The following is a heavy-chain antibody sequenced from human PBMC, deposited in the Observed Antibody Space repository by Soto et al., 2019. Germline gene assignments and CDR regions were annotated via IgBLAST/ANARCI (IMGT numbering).Heavy chain of an antibody. J-gene: IGHJ5*02. CDR2: INHSGST. CDR1: GGSFSGYY. CDR3: ARVIVVVPAAMWRPNWFDP. D-gene: IGHD2-2*01. Sequence: SETLSLTCAVYGGSFSGYYWSWIRQPPGKGLEWIGEINHSGSTNYNPSLKSRVTISVDTSKNQFSLKLSSVTAADTAVYYCARVIVVVPAAMWRPNWFDPWGQGTLVTVSS. V-gene: IGHV4-34*01.